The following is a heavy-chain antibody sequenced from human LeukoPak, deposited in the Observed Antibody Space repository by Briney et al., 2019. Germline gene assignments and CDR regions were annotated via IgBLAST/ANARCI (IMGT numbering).Heavy chain of an antibody. CDR2: INHSSGDA. CDR1: GYRFTGYY. Sequence: AASVKVSCKASGYRFTGYYIHWVRQAPGQGLQWMGWINHSSGDANYAQTFQGRVTMTSDTSISTAYMELSSLSSADTAVYYCARDPGTPFDPWGQGTQVTVSS. V-gene: IGHV1-2*02. CDR3: ARDPGTPFDP. D-gene: IGHD2-15*01. J-gene: IGHJ5*02.